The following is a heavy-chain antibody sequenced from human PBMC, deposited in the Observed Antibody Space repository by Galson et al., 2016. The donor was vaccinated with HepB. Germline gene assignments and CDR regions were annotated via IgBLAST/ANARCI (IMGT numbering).Heavy chain of an antibody. Sequence: QSGAEVKKPGESLKISCKGSGYSFPRFWLGWVRQMPGKGLEWMGIIYPDDSDVRYSPSFQGHVTMSVDKSVTTAYLHWVSLKASDTAMYFCASRTEWERGPSGAFDLLGQGTMVIVSS. J-gene: IGHJ3*01. CDR1: GYSFPRFW. D-gene: IGHD1-1*01. CDR2: IYPDDSDV. CDR3: ASRTEWERGPSGAFDL. V-gene: IGHV5-51*01.